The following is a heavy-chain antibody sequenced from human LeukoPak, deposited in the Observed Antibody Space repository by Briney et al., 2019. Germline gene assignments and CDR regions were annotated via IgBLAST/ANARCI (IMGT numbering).Heavy chain of an antibody. V-gene: IGHV1-2*02. CDR1: GYTFTGYY. Sequence: GASVKVSCKASGYTFTGYYMHWVRQAPGQGLEWMGWINPNSGGTNYAQKFQGRVTMTRDTSISTAYMELSRLRSDDTAVYYCARVERVWGSYRWLFFDYWGQGTLVTVSS. J-gene: IGHJ4*02. CDR2: INPNSGGT. D-gene: IGHD3-16*02. CDR3: ARVERVWGSYRWLFFDY.